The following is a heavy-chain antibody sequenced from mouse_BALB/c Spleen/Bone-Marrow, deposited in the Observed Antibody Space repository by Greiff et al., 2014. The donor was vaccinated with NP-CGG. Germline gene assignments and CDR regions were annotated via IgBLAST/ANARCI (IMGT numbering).Heavy chain of an antibody. CDR1: GFNIKDTY. Sequence: SGAELVKPGASVKLSCTASGFNIKDTYMHWVKQRPEQGPEWIGRIDPANGNTKYDPKFQGKATITADTSSNTAYLQLSSLTSEDTAVYYCAPYYYGSSLFAYWGQGTLVTVSA. CDR3: APYYYGSSLFAY. D-gene: IGHD1-1*01. V-gene: IGHV14-3*02. CDR2: IDPANGNT. J-gene: IGHJ3*01.